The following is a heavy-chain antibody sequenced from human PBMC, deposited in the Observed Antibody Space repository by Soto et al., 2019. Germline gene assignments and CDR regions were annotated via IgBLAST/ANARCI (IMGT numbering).Heavy chain of an antibody. CDR2: ISYDGNNK. V-gene: IGHV3-30-3*01. D-gene: IGHD2-15*01. Sequence: QVQLVESGGGVVQPGRSLRLSCAASGFTFSNYVMHWVRQAPGKGLEWVAVISYDGNNKYYADSVKGRFTISRDNSKNTLYLQMNSLRAEDTAVYYCARAGCDGGRCYTLVGLLYGMDVWGQGTTVTVSS. CDR1: GFTFSNYV. J-gene: IGHJ6*02. CDR3: ARAGCDGGRCYTLVGLLYGMDV.